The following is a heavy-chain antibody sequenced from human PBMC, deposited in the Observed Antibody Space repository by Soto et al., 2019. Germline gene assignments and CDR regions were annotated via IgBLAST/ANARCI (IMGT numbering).Heavy chain of an antibody. J-gene: IGHJ4*02. V-gene: IGHV4-30-2*01. CDR3: GRAGGLGAVAVDY. Sequence: QLQLQESGSGLVKPSQTLSLTCAVSGGSISSGGYSWSWIRQPPGKGLEWIGYIYHSGSTYYNPSLKGRGPISVNRSKNPFSLKLSFVTAADKAVYFLGRAGGLGAVAVDYWGQGTLVTVSS. CDR2: IYHSGST. D-gene: IGHD6-19*01. CDR1: GGSISSGGYS.